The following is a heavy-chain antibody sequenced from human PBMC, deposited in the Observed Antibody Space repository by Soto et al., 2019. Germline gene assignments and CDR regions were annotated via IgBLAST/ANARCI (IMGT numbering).Heavy chain of an antibody. J-gene: IGHJ4*02. V-gene: IGHV3-7*01. Sequence: GGSLRLSCAASGFTFSSYWMSWVRQAPGKGLEWVANIKQDGSEKYYVDSVKGRFTISRDNAKNSLYLQMNSLRAEDTAVYYCARELLEVRYCSGGSCSVCDYWGQGTLVTVSS. CDR2: IKQDGSEK. CDR1: GFTFSSYW. CDR3: ARELLEVRYCSGGSCSVCDY. D-gene: IGHD2-15*01.